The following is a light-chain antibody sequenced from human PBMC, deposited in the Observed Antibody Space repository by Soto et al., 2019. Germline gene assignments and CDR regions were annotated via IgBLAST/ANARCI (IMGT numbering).Light chain of an antibody. Sequence: EIVLTQSLGTLSLSAGERATLSCRSSQSIISSYLAWYQQKPGLVPRLLIYGASTRATGIPARFSGSGSGTEFTLTISNLQSEDFAVYYCQQYAKWPPQTFGQGTKVDI. CDR1: QSIISSY. CDR2: GAS. J-gene: IGKJ1*01. V-gene: IGKV3-15*01. CDR3: QQYAKWPPQT.